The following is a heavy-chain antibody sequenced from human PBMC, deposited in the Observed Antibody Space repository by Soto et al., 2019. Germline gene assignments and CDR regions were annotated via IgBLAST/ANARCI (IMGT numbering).Heavy chain of an antibody. J-gene: IGHJ4*02. CDR1: GDSISTFY. CDR3: ARGRTVRNYADDSSDYFYFFDY. V-gene: IGHV4-59*01. CDR2: VYYTGST. D-gene: IGHD3-22*01. Sequence: SETLSLTCTVSGDSISTFYWGWMRQSPGKELEWIGYVYYTGSTNYNPSLKSRVTISVDRSKNQFSLKLTSANAADTAVYYCARGRTVRNYADDSSDYFYFFDYWGQGTPVTVSS.